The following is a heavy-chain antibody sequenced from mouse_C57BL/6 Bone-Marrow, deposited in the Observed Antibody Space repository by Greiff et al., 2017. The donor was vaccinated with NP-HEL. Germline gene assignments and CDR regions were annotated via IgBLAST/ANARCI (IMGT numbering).Heavy chain of an antibody. CDR3: AKWDERYYAMDY. V-gene: IGHV1-19*01. Sequence: EVQLQQSGPVLVKPGASVKMSCKASGYTFTDYYMNWVKQSHGKSLEWIGVINPYNGGTSYNQKFKGKATLTVDKSSSTAYMELNSLTSEDSAVYYCAKWDERYYAMDYWGQGTSVTVSS. D-gene: IGHD4-1*01. CDR1: GYTFTDYY. J-gene: IGHJ4*01. CDR2: INPYNGGT.